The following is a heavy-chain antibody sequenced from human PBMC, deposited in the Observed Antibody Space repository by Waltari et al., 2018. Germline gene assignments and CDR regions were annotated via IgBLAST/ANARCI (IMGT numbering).Heavy chain of an antibody. V-gene: IGHV4-4*07. D-gene: IGHD3-10*01. CDR3: ARDSPMVRGVIGNWFDP. CDR1: GGSISSYY. CDR2: IYTSGST. J-gene: IGHJ5*02. Sequence: QVQLQESGPGLVKPSETLSLTCTVSGGSISSYYWSWLRQPAGKGLEWIGRIYTSGSTNYNPSLKSRVTMSVDTSKNQFSLKLSSVTAADTAVYYCARDSPMVRGVIGNWFDPWGQGTLVTVSS.